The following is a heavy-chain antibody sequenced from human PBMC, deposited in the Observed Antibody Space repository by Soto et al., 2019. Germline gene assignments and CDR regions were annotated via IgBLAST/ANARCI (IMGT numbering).Heavy chain of an antibody. CDR2: ISSGGGDT. D-gene: IGHD3-3*01. CDR3: AEVITIFGVVGVSPYFDY. CDR1: GFSFSNNA. J-gene: IGHJ4*02. V-gene: IGHV3-23*01. Sequence: PGGSLRLSCAASGFSFSNNAMSWVRQPPGKGLEWVSTISSGGGDTYYADSVKGRFTISRDNSKNTLFLQMNSLGAEDTAIYYCAEVITIFGVVGVSPYFDYWGQGALVTVS.